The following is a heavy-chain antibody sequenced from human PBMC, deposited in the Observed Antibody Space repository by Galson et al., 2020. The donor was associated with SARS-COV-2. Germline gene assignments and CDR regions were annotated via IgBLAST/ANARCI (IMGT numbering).Heavy chain of an antibody. D-gene: IGHD1-20*01. J-gene: IGHJ5*02. Sequence: SETLSLTCTVSGGSINTKSYYWSWIRQSPGRGLEWIGNVYHRGTVYYNPSLKSRATISMDTSMNQFSLRLTSVTAEDTAMYYCARQSMKIVIVPTATITGWFDPWGQGTLVTVSS. CDR1: GGSINTKSYY. CDR2: VYHRGTV. CDR3: ARQSMKIVIVPTATITGWFDP. V-gene: IGHV4-39*01.